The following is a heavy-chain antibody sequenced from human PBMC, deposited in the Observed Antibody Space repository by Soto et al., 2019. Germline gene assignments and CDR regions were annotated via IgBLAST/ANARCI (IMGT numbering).Heavy chain of an antibody. V-gene: IGHV3-30-3*01. CDR2: ISYNENKR. D-gene: IGHD5-18*01. CDR3: ARAMDTAMASKDNWFDP. Sequence: QVQLVESGGGVVQPGRSLRLSCAASGFTFRSYAMHWVRQAPGKGLEWVATISYNENKRYYTDSVKGRFTISRDNSKNTLYLQVNSLTTEDTAVYYCARAMDTAMASKDNWFDPRGQGTLVTVSS. CDR1: GFTFRSYA. J-gene: IGHJ5*02.